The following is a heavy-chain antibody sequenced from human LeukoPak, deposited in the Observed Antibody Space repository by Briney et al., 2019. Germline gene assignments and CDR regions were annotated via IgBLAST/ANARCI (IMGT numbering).Heavy chain of an antibody. Sequence: GGSLRLSCAASGFTFSSYAMSWVRQAPGEGLEWVSAISGSGGSTYYADSVKGRFTISRDNSKNTLYLQMNSLRAEDTAVYYCAKCGVEFRRVGNNWFDPWAQGTLVTVSS. CDR3: AKCGVEFRRVGNNWFDP. CDR2: ISGSGGST. J-gene: IGHJ5*02. V-gene: IGHV3-23*01. CDR1: GFTFSSYA. D-gene: IGHD1-26*01.